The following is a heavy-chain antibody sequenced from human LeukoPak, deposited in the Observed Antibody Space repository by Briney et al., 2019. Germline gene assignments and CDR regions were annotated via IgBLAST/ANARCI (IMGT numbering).Heavy chain of an antibody. CDR3: ARDHYYDSSGDRAFDY. D-gene: IGHD3-22*01. V-gene: IGHV4-4*02. CDR1: GGSISSSNW. J-gene: IGHJ4*02. CDR2: IYHSGST. Sequence: TSETLSLTCAVSGGSISSSNWWSWVRQPPGKGLEWIGEIYHSGSTNYNPSLKSRVTISVDKSKNQFSLKLSSVTAADTAVYYCARDHYYDSSGDRAFDYWGQGTLVTVSS.